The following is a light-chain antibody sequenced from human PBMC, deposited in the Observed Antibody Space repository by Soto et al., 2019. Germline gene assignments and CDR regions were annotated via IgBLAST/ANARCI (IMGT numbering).Light chain of an antibody. CDR1: QSISSY. J-gene: IGKJ1*01. Sequence: DIQMTQSPSSLSASVGDRVTSTCRASQSISSYLNWYQQKPGKAPKLLIYAASSLHSGVQSRFSGCGSGTDFTLTNTSLQPEDMANYYDQERYSTPPNFGHGTKVEVK. CDR2: AAS. V-gene: IGKV1-39*01. CDR3: QERYSTPPN.